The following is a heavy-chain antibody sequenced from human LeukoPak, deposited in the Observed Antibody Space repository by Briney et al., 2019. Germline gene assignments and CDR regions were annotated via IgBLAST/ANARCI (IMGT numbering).Heavy chain of an antibody. CDR2: IYTSGST. V-gene: IGHV4-61*02. CDR1: GGSISSGSYY. J-gene: IGHJ4*02. Sequence: SETLSLTCTVSGGSISSGSYYWSWIRQPAGKGLEWIGRIYTSGSTNYNPSLKSRVTISVDTSKNQFSLKLSSVTAADTAVYYCARLLWLGEGFDYWGQGTLVTVSS. CDR3: ARLLWLGEGFDY. D-gene: IGHD3-10*01.